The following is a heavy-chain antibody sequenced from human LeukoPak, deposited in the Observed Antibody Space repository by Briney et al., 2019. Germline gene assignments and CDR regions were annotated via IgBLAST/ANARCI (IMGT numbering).Heavy chain of an antibody. J-gene: IGHJ3*02. CDR3: AREDDYGGKQNAFDI. CDR1: GGSFSGYY. D-gene: IGHD4-23*01. CDR2: INHSGST. Sequence: SETLSLTGAVYGGSFSGYYWSWIRQPPGKGLEWIGEINHSGSTNYNPSLKSRVTISVDTSKNQFSLKLSSVTAADTAVYYCAREDDYGGKQNAFDIWGQGTMVTVSS. V-gene: IGHV4-34*01.